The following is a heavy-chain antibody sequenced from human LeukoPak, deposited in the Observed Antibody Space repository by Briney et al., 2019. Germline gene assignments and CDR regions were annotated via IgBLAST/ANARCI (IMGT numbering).Heavy chain of an antibody. J-gene: IGHJ5*02. D-gene: IGHD3-10*01. CDR3: AKDHYGSGTALDNWFDP. V-gene: IGHV3-30*04. CDR2: ISYDGSNK. CDR1: GFSFSGYA. Sequence: PGRSLRLSCAASGFSFSGYAIHWVRQAPGKGLEWAAVISYDGSNKYYADSVKGRFTISRDNSKNTLYLQMNSLRAEDTAVYYCAKDHYGSGTALDNWFDPWGQGTLVTVSS.